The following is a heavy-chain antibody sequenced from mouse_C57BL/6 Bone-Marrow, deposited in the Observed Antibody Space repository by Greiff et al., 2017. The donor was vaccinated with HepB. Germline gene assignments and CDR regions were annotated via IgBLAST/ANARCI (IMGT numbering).Heavy chain of an antibody. J-gene: IGHJ1*03. Sequence: QVQLQQSGAELVKPGASVKMSCKASGYTFTSYWITWVKQRPGQGLEWIGDIYPGSGSTNYNEKFKSKATLTVDTSSSTAYMQLSSLTSEDSAVYYCARRDYGSSSWYFDVWGTGTTVTVSS. CDR3: ARRDYGSSSWYFDV. CDR2: IYPGSGST. D-gene: IGHD1-1*01. CDR1: GYTFTSYW. V-gene: IGHV1-55*01.